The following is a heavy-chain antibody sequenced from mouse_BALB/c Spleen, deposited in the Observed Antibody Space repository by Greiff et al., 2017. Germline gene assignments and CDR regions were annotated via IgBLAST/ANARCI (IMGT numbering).Heavy chain of an antibody. Sequence: EVQRVESGPGLVKPSQSLSLTCTVTGYSITSDYAWNWIRQFPGNKLEWMGYISYSGSTSYNPSLKSRISITRDTSKNQFFLQLNSVTTEDTATYYCAGDDMGFDYWGQGTTLTVSS. V-gene: IGHV3-2*02. CDR2: ISYSGST. CDR1: GYSITSDYA. CDR3: AGDDMGFDY. D-gene: IGHD1-1*02. J-gene: IGHJ2*01.